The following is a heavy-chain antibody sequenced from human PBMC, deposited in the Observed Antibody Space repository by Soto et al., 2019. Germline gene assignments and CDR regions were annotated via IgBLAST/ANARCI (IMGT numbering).Heavy chain of an antibody. CDR3: ARGHDAYPVRY. Sequence: QVQLQESGPGLVKPSQTLALICIVYGGSISSGAVGYYWTWIRPHPGKGLEWIGYIYYSGTTYSNPSLKSRPTISIDTSEYYFSLKLTSVTAANTAIYFCARGHDAYPVRYRGQGTLVTVSS. D-gene: IGHD2-2*01. CDR2: IYYSGTT. V-gene: IGHV4-31*03. J-gene: IGHJ4*02. CDR1: GGSISSGAVGYY.